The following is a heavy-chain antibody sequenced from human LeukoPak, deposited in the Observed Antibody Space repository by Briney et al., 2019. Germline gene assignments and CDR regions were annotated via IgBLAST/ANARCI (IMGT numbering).Heavy chain of an antibody. CDR3: AKVFLTATRPWGYFDY. CDR2: IWYDGSNK. J-gene: IGHJ4*02. D-gene: IGHD4-17*01. Sequence: GGSLRLSCAASGFTFSSYGMHWVRQAPGKGLEWVAVIWYDGSNKYYADSVKGRFTISRDNSKNTLYLQMNSLRAEDTAVYYCAKVFLTATRPWGYFDYWGQGTLVTVSS. CDR1: GFTFSSYG. V-gene: IGHV3-33*06.